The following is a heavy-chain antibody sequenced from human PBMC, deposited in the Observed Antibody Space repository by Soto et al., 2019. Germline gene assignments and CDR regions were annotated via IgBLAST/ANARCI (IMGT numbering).Heavy chain of an antibody. D-gene: IGHD2-15*01. CDR2: IWYDGSNK. J-gene: IGHJ4*02. Sequence: QVQLVESGGGVVQPGRSLRLSCAASGFTFSSYGMHWVRQAPGKGLEWVAVIWYDGSNKYYADSVKGRFTISRDNSKNTLYLQMNSLRAEDTAVYYCARDGGSYVDYWGQGTLVTVSS. CDR1: GFTFSSYG. CDR3: ARDGGSYVDY. V-gene: IGHV3-33*01.